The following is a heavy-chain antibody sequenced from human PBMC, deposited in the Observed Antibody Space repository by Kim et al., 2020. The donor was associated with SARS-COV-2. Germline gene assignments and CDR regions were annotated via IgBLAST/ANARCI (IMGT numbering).Heavy chain of an antibody. V-gene: IGHV3-7*03. J-gene: IGHJ4*02. CDR3: ARDRTYYYDSSGYYRKSHFDY. CDR2: IKQDGSEK. D-gene: IGHD3-22*01. CDR1: GFTFSSYW. Sequence: GGSLRLSCAASGFTFSSYWMSWVRQAPGKGLEWVANIKQDGSEKYYVDSVKGRFTISRDNAKNSLYLQMNSLRAEDTAVYYCARDRTYYYDSSGYYRKSHFDYWGQGTLVPVSS.